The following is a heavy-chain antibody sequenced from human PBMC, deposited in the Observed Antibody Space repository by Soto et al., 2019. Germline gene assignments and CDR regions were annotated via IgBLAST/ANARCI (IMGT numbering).Heavy chain of an antibody. V-gene: IGHV4-4*02. Sequence: QVQLRESGPGLVKPSGTLSLTCSVSGNSMSSSNWWNWVRQPPGKGLEWIGEAHHSGRTNHNPSLKSRVTISVDRSQSIFSLKLASVTAADTAVYYCVRSEATALDYWGQGTLVTVSS. CDR2: AHHSGRT. CDR1: GNSMSSSNW. J-gene: IGHJ4*02. CDR3: VRSEATALDY.